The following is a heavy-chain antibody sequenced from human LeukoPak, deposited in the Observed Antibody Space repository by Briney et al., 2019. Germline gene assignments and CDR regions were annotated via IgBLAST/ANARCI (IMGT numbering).Heavy chain of an antibody. D-gene: IGHD1-26*01. CDR3: ARGYAGATELDC. CDR2: IIPIFGTA. J-gene: IGHJ4*02. CDR1: GGTFSSYA. Sequence: ASVKVSRKASGGTFSSYAISWVRQAPGQGLEWMGRIIPIFGTANYAQKFQGRVTITTDESTSTAYMELSSLRSEDTAVYYCARGYAGATELDCWGQGTLVTVSS. V-gene: IGHV1-69*05.